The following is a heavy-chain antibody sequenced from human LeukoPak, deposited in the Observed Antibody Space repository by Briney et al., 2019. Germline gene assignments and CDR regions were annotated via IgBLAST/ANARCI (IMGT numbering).Heavy chain of an antibody. CDR3: ARDGGYTSYYYYMDV. J-gene: IGHJ6*03. Sequence: SETLSLTCAVYGGSFSGYYWSWIRQPPGKGLEWIGEINHSGSTNYNPSLKSRVTISVDTSKNQFSLKLSSVTAADTAVYYWARDGGYTSYYYYMDVGGKGTTVTVSS. CDR2: INHSGST. D-gene: IGHD5-18*01. V-gene: IGHV4-34*01. CDR1: GGSFSGYY.